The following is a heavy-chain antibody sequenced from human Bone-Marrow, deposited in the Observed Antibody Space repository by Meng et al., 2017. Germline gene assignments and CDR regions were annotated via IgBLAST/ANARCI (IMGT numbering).Heavy chain of an antibody. J-gene: IGHJ3*02. CDR2: IYYSGST. D-gene: IGHD2-15*01. CDR1: GGSISSSSYY. V-gene: IGHV4-39*07. CDR3: ARPRNLGYCSGGSCGASGDAFDI. Sequence: SETLSLTCTVSGGSISSSSYYWGWIRQPPGKGLEWIGSIYYSGSTYYNPSLKSRVTISVDTSKNQFSLKLSSVTAADTAVYYCARPRNLGYCSGGSCGASGDAFDIWGQGIMVTVSS.